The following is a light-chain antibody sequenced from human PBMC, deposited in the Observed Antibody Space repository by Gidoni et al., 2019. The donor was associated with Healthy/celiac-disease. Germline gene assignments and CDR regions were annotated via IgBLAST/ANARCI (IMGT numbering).Light chain of an antibody. CDR1: KLGDKY. CDR2: QDS. J-gene: IGLJ2*01. CDR3: QAWDSSTGV. V-gene: IGLV3-1*01. Sequence: SYELTQPPSVSVSPGQTASITCSGDKLGDKYACWYQQKPGQSLVLVIYQDSKRPSGIPERFSGSNSGNTATLTISGTQAMDEADYYCQAWDSSTGVFGGGTKLTGL.